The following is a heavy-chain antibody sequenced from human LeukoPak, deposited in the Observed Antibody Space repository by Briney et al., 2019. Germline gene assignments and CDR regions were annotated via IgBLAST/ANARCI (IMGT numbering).Heavy chain of an antibody. D-gene: IGHD6-13*01. V-gene: IGHV1-2*02. CDR2: INPNSGGT. J-gene: IGHJ4*02. Sequence: PLASVKVSCKASGYTFTGYYMHWVRQAPGQGLEWMGWINPNSGGTNYAQKFQGRVTLTRDTSISTAYMELSSLRSDDTAFYYCARAPMGAAALYWGQGTLVTVSS. CDR1: GYTFTGYY. CDR3: ARAPMGAAALY.